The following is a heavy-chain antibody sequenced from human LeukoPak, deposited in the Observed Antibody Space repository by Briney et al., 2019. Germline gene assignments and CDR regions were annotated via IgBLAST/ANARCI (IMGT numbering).Heavy chain of an antibody. CDR3: AKDTGIILVRGAADY. J-gene: IGHJ4*02. CDR2: ISGSGGNP. V-gene: IGHV3-23*01. D-gene: IGHD3-10*01. CDR1: GFTFSTYA. Sequence: GGSLRLSCTASGFTFSTYAMNWVRQAPGKGLEWVSGISGSGGNPYYADSVKGRFTISRDNSKNTLYLHMNSLRAEDTALYYCAKDTGIILVRGAADYWGQGILVTVSS.